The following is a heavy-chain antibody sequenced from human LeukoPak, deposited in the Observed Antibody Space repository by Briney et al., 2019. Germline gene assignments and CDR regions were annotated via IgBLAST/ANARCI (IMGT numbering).Heavy chain of an antibody. J-gene: IGHJ4*02. Sequence: ASVKVSCKASGYTFTGYYMHWVRQAPGQGLEWMEWINPNSGGTNYAQKFQGRVTMTRDTSTSTAYMELSRLRSDDTAVYYCARDMADIVATIQDYWGQGTLVTVSS. CDR2: INPNSGGT. CDR1: GYTFTGYY. V-gene: IGHV1-2*02. D-gene: IGHD5-12*01. CDR3: ARDMADIVATIQDY.